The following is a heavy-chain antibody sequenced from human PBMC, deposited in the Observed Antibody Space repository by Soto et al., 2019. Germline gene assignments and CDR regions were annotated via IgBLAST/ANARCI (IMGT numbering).Heavy chain of an antibody. CDR1: GGSFSGYY. CDR3: ARDKITGLFDY. CDR2: INHSGST. J-gene: IGHJ4*02. Sequence: SETLSLTCAVYGGSFSGYYWTWIRQPPGTGLEWIGEINHSGSTNYNPSLKSRVTISVDTSKNQFSLKLTSVTAADTAVYCCARDKITGLFDYWAQGTLVTVSS. D-gene: IGHD2-8*02. V-gene: IGHV4-34*01.